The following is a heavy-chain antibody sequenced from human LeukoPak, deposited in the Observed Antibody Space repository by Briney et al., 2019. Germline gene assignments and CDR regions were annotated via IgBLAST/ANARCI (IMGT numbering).Heavy chain of an antibody. CDR1: GFTFDDYG. D-gene: IGHD3-10*01. CDR3: AKVAHYYGSGSYYEYYFDY. J-gene: IGHJ4*02. CDR2: ISGSGGST. V-gene: IGHV3-23*01. Sequence: GGSLRLSCAASGFTFDDYGMSWVRQAPGKGLEWVSAISGSGGSTYYSDSVKGRFTISRDNSKNTLYLQMNSLRAEDMAVYYCAKVAHYYGSGSYYEYYFDYWGQGTLVTVSS.